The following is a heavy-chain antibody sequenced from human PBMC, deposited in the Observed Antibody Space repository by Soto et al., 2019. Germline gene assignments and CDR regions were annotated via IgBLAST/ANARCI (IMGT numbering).Heavy chain of an antibody. Sequence: QVQLVQSGAEVKKPGASVKVSCKASGYTFTSYYMHWVRQAPGQGLEWMGIITPSGGSTSYAQKYQGRATMTKDTPTSTVYMELSSLRSEDTAVYYCAREVLGIWAHFDYWGQGTLVTVSS. CDR3: AREVLGIWAHFDY. V-gene: IGHV1-46*03. D-gene: IGHD2-15*01. CDR2: ITPSGGST. CDR1: GYTFTSYY. J-gene: IGHJ4*02.